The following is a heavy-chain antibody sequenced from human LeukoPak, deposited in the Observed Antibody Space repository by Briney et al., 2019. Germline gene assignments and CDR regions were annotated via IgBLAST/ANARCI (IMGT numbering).Heavy chain of an antibody. V-gene: IGHV3-48*04. Sequence: PGGSLRLSCAASGFTFSSYSMNWVRQAPGKGLEWVSYISSSSSTIYYADSVKGRFTISRDNAKNSLYLQMNSLRAEDTAVYYCARFIWFGELLSYFDYWGQGTLVTVSS. J-gene: IGHJ4*02. D-gene: IGHD3-10*01. CDR1: GFTFSSYS. CDR3: ARFIWFGELLSYFDY. CDR2: ISSSSSTI.